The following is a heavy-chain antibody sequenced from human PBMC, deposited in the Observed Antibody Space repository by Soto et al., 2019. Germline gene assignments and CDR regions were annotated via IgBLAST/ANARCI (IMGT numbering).Heavy chain of an antibody. V-gene: IGHV3-21*01. CDR2: ISSSSSYI. CDR3: ASTQAGYSYGYRH. Sequence: EVQLVESGGGLVKPGGSLRLSCAASGFTFSSYSMNWVRQAPGKGLEWVSSISSSSSYIYYADSVKGRFTISRDNAKNSLYLQMNSLRAEDTAVYYCASTQAGYSYGYRHLGQGTLVTVSS. CDR1: GFTFSSYS. J-gene: IGHJ1*01. D-gene: IGHD5-18*01.